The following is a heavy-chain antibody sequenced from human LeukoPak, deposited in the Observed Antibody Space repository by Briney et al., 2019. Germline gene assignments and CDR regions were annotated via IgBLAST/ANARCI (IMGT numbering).Heavy chain of an antibody. V-gene: IGHV3-43*02. CDR2: ISGDGGST. D-gene: IGHD3-16*02. Sequence: HPGGSLRLSCAASGFTFDDYAMHWVRQAPGKGLEWVSLISGDGGSTYYADSVKGRFTISRDNSKNSLYLQMNSLRTEDTALYYCAPMITFGGVIPNYWGQGTLVTVSS. J-gene: IGHJ4*02. CDR3: APMITFGGVIPNY. CDR1: GFTFDDYA.